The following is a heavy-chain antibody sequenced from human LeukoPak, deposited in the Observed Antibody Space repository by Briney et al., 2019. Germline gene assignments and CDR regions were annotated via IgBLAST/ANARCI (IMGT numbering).Heavy chain of an antibody. D-gene: IGHD2-15*01. CDR3: ARDRFRRSGGSEARFDP. V-gene: IGHV1-18*01. CDR2: ISAYNGNT. Sequence: GASVKVSCKASGYTFTSYGISWVRQAPGQGLEWMGWISAYNGNTNYAQKLQGRVTMTTDTSTSTAYMELRSLRSDDTAVYYCARDRFRRSGGSEARFDPWGQGTLVTVSS. J-gene: IGHJ5*02. CDR1: GYTFTSYG.